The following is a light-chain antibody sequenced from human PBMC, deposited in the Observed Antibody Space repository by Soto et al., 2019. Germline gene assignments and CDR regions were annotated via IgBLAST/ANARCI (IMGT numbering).Light chain of an antibody. V-gene: IGKV3-11*01. J-gene: IGKJ1*01. CDR1: QSVSSY. CDR2: DAS. CDR3: QQCSNWPLWT. Sequence: EVVLTQSPGTLSLSPGERATLSCLARQSVSSYLAWYQQKPGQAPRLLISDASGRATGIPDRFSGSGSGTDFTLTISSLKPEDFAFYYCQQCSNWPLWTFGQGTKVDIK.